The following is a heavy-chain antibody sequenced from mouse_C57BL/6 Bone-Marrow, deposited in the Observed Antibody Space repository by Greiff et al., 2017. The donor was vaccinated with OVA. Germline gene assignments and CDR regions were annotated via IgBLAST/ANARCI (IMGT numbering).Heavy chain of an antibody. CDR3: ARGAY. CDR1: GYTFTSYW. J-gene: IGHJ3*01. Sequence: QVQLQQPGAELVMPGASVKLSCKASGYTFTSYWMHWVKQRPGQGLEWIGEIDPSDSYTNYNGKFKGKATLTADKSSSTAYMHLSSLTSEDSAVYFCARGAYWGQGTLVTVSA. V-gene: IGHV1-69*01. CDR2: IDPSDSYT.